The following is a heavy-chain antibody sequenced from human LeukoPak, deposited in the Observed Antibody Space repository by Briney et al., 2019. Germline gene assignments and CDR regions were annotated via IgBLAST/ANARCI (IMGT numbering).Heavy chain of an antibody. D-gene: IGHD3-9*01. V-gene: IGHV4-59*01. CDR2: IYYSGST. CDR1: GGSISSYY. Sequence: ETLSLTCTVSGGSISSYYWSWIRQPPGKGLEWIGYIYYSGSTNYNPSLKSRVTISVDTSKNQFSLKLSSVTAADTAVYYCASHDILTGYDYWGQGTLVTVSS. J-gene: IGHJ4*02. CDR3: ASHDILTGYDY.